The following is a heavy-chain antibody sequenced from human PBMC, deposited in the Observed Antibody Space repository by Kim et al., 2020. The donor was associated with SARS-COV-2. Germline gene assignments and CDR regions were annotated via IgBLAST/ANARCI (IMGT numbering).Heavy chain of an antibody. Sequence: GGSLRLSCAASGFTFSSYYMHWVRQATGNGLEWVSAIGTAGDTYYPGSVKGRFTISRENSKNSLYLQMNSLRAGDTAVYYCARGAVNVNRLRYYYYKDA. CDR3: ARGAVNVNRLRYYYYKDA. V-gene: IGHV3-13*01. CDR2: IGTAGDT. CDR1: GFTFSSYY. D-gene: IGHD4-17*01. J-gene: IGHJ6*03.